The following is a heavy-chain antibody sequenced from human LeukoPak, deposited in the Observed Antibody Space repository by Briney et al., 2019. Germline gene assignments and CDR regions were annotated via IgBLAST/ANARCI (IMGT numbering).Heavy chain of an antibody. V-gene: IGHV1-2*02. CDR2: INPNSGGT. J-gene: IGHJ4*02. CDR1: GYSFTDSY. D-gene: IGHD6-13*01. Sequence: ASVTVSCKASGYSFTDSYMHWVRQAPGQGLEWMGWINPNSGGTNYAQKFQGRVSMTRDTSISTAYMELSRLKSDDTAVYYCARDLGYTTSCWGQGTLVTVSP. CDR3: ARDLGYTTSC.